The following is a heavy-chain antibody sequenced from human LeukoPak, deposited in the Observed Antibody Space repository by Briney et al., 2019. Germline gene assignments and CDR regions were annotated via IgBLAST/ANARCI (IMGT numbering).Heavy chain of an antibody. D-gene: IGHD5-12*01. J-gene: IGHJ4*02. V-gene: IGHV4-61*08. Sequence: SETLSLTCTVSGDPISTSSDYKWTWIRQPPRRGLEWIGYIYYSGSTNYNPSLQSRVTISVDTSNNQFSLKLTSVTAADTAVYYCAREYSAFDYWGQGTLVTVSS. CDR2: IYYSGST. CDR1: GDPISTSSDY. CDR3: AREYSAFDY.